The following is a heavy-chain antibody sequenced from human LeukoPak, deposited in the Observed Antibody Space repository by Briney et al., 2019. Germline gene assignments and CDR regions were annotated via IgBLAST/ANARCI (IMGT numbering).Heavy chain of an antibody. CDR3: AKDRTVGASYWYFDL. CDR1: GFTLSSSW. Sequence: GGSLRLSCAVSGFTLSSSWMHWVRQAPGKGLVWVSHIKTDGSTTAYADSVKGRFTISRDNSKNTLFLHKNTLRAEDTAIYYCAKDRTVGASYWYFDLWGRGTLVTVSS. D-gene: IGHD1-26*01. V-gene: IGHV3-74*01. CDR2: IKTDGSTT. J-gene: IGHJ2*01.